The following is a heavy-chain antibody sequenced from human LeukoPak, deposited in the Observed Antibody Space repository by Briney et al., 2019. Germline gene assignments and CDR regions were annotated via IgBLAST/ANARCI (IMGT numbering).Heavy chain of an antibody. CDR1: GGTFSSYA. Sequence: SVEVSCKASGGTFSSYAISWVRQAPGQGLEWMGGIIPIFGTANYAQKFQGRVTITTDESTSTAYMELSSLRSEDTAVYYCARDTGDFWSGYFLWGQGTLVTVSS. D-gene: IGHD3-3*01. V-gene: IGHV1-69*05. CDR2: IIPIFGTA. J-gene: IGHJ4*02. CDR3: ARDTGDFWSGYFL.